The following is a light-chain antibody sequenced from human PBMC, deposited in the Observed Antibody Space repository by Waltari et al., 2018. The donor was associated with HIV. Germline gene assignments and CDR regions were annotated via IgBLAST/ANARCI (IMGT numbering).Light chain of an antibody. J-gene: IGLJ3*02. Sequence: SYELTPPPSVSVSPGQTARITCSGDALPNQYAYWYQQKPGQAPVLVIYKDSERPSGIPERFSGSSSGKTVTLTISGVQAEDEADYYCQSADSSGNYQVFGGGTKLTVL. CDR1: ALPNQY. CDR2: KDS. CDR3: QSADSSGNYQV. V-gene: IGLV3-25*03.